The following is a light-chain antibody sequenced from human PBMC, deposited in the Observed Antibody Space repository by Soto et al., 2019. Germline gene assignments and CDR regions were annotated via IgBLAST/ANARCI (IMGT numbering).Light chain of an antibody. J-gene: IGLJ1*01. CDR3: SSYTGTSTYV. CDR1: SSDVGGYKY. CDR2: DVS. V-gene: IGLV2-14*01. Sequence: QSVLTQPASVSGSPLQSIAISCTGTSSDVGGYKYVSWYQQHPGKAPKLVIYDVSNRPSGVSDRFSGSKSGNTASLTISGLQAEDEGDFYCSSYTGTSTYVFGTGTKVTVL.